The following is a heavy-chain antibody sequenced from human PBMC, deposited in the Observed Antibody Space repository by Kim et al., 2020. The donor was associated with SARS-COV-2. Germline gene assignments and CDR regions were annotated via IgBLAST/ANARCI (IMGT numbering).Heavy chain of an antibody. CDR3: ARHGPYCSGGSCPLGPFWFDP. CDR2: IYPGDSDT. Sequence: GESLKISCKGSGYSFTSYWIGWVRQMPGKGLEWMGIIYPGDSDTRYSPSFQGQVTISADKSISTAYLQWSSLKASDTAMYYCARHGPYCSGGSCPLGPFWFDPWGQGTLVTVSS. J-gene: IGHJ5*02. D-gene: IGHD2-15*01. V-gene: IGHV5-51*01. CDR1: GYSFTSYW.